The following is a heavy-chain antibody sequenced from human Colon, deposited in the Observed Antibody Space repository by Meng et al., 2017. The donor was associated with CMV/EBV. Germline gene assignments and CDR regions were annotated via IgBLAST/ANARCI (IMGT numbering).Heavy chain of an antibody. J-gene: IGHJ6*02. CDR1: GGSISSYY. Sequence: SETLSFTCTVSGGSISSYYWSWIRQPPGKGLEWIGYIYYSGSTNYNPSLKSRVTISVDTSKNQFSLKLSSVTPADTAVYYCARPSSGSYNYGMDVWGQGTTVTVSS. CDR2: IYYSGST. D-gene: IGHD1-26*01. V-gene: IGHV4-59*01. CDR3: ARPSSGSYNYGMDV.